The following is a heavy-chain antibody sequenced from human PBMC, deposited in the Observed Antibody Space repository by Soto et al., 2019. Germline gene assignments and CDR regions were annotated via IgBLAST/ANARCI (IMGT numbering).Heavy chain of an antibody. D-gene: IGHD3-22*01. CDR1: GFTFSSYE. Sequence: PGGSLRLSCAASGFTFSSYEMNWVRQAPGKGLEWVSYISSSGSTIYYADSVRGRFTISRDNAKNSLYLQMNSLRAEDTAVYYCARVNYYDSSGYYQWPPDYWGQGTLVTVS. CDR3: ARVNYYDSSGYYQWPPDY. CDR2: ISSSGSTI. J-gene: IGHJ4*02. V-gene: IGHV3-48*03.